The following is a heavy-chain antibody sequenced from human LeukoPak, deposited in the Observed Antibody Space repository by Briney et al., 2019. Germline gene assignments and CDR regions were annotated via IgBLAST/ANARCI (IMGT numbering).Heavy chain of an antibody. D-gene: IGHD2-8*02. J-gene: IGHJ4*02. Sequence: ASVKVSCKTSGYTFTSHDINWVRRAPGQGRQWMGWMNPNSGNTGYAQQFHGRVTMTRDTSISTAYMELRGLRSEDTAMYYCASSLVGINDYWGQGTLVIVSS. CDR3: ASSLVGINDY. V-gene: IGHV1-8*01. CDR1: GYTFTSHD. CDR2: MNPNSGNT.